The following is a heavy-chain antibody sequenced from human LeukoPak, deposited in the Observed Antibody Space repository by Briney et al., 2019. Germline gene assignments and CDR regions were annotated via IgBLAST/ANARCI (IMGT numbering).Heavy chain of an antibody. D-gene: IGHD3-22*01. Sequence: GGSLRLSCAASGFTFSSYSMNWVRQAPGKGLEWVAFAQYDGSPKYYADSVKGRFALSRDNSKNTVSLQMNSLRAEDTAVYYCAKDLVGYYYDSSGYWDYWGQGTLVTVSS. CDR3: AKDLVGYYYDSSGYWDY. CDR2: AQYDGSPK. V-gene: IGHV3-30*02. J-gene: IGHJ4*02. CDR1: GFTFSSYS.